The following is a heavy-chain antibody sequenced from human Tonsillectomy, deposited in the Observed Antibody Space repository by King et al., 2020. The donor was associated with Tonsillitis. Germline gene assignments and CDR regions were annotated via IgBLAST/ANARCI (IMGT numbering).Heavy chain of an antibody. J-gene: IGHJ2*01. CDR1: GFTFSSYA. D-gene: IGHD1-26*01. CDR2: IYSGSSRT. V-gene: IGHV3-23*03. Sequence: VQLVESGGGLVQPGGSLRLSCAASGFTFSSYAMSWVRQAPGEGLEWVSIIYSGSSRTYYVNSVKGRFTISRDDDNNTLYMQMNNLRAEDTAVYYCARDTAGRGWYFDLWGRGTLVTVSS. CDR3: ARDTAGRGWYFDL.